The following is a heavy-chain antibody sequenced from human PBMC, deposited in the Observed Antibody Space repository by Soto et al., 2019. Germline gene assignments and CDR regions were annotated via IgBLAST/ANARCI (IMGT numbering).Heavy chain of an antibody. V-gene: IGHV3-30*18. CDR2: VSHDGRNT. D-gene: IGHD6-19*01. Sequence: VQLVESGGGVVQPGRSLRLSCAASGFTFSDYAMHWVRQAPGKGLEWVAVVSHDGRNTHYADSVKGRFTISRDSCKIRVSLEMTSLRAEDTAVYYCAKGGRQWLVTSDFNYWGQGALVTVSS. J-gene: IGHJ4*02. CDR1: GFTFSDYA. CDR3: AKGGRQWLVTSDFNY.